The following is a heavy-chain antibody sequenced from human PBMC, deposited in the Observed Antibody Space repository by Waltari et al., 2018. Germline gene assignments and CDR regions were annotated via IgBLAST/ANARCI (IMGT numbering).Heavy chain of an antibody. Sequence: SGGGVVQPGRSLRLSCAASGFTFNRYVMQWVRQAPGKGLEWVAVVWYDGINKYYADSVKGRFTISKDNSENTLYLHMNSLRVEDTATYYCARGALAGRFFDFWGQGTPVTVSS. CDR2: VWYDGINK. J-gene: IGHJ4*02. CDR3: ARGALAGRFFDF. CDR1: GFTFNRYV. D-gene: IGHD6-19*01. V-gene: IGHV3-33*01.